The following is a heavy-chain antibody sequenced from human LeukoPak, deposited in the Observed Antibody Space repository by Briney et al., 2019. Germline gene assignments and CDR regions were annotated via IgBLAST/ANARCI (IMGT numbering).Heavy chain of an antibody. CDR1: GNSISPYH. V-gene: IGHV4-59*08. Sequence: SETLSLTCTVSGNSISPYHWSWIRQPPGKGLEWIGYIYYSGATNYNPSLKSRVTISVDTSKNQFSLKLSSVTAADTAFYFCARHGNSWSNDHWGQGTLVTVSS. CDR3: ARHGNSWSNDH. J-gene: IGHJ4*02. CDR2: IYYSGAT. D-gene: IGHD1-26*01.